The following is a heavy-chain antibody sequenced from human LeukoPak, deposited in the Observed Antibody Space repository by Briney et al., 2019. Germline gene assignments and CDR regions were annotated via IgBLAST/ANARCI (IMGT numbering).Heavy chain of an antibody. D-gene: IGHD4-17*01. Sequence: SVKVSCKASGGTFSSYAISWVRQAPGQGLEWMGGIIPIFGTANYAQKFQGRVTITADESTSTAYMELSSLRSEDTAVYYCARDHNTDYGDYAYDYWGQGTLVTVSS. V-gene: IGHV1-69*01. J-gene: IGHJ4*02. CDR1: GGTFSSYA. CDR2: IIPIFGTA. CDR3: ARDHNTDYGDYAYDY.